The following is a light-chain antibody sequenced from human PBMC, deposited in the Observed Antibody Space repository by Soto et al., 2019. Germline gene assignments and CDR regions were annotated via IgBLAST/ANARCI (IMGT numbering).Light chain of an antibody. CDR1: QDISNY. J-gene: IGKJ4*01. CDR2: DAS. CDR3: QQYEGLPLT. V-gene: IGKV1-33*01. Sequence: DIQMTQSPSSLSASVGDRVTITCQSSQDISNYLNWYQQKPGKAPKLLIFDASNVETGVPSRFSGSGSGTHFNFTIHSLQAEDIATYYCQQYEGLPLTFGGGTKIEI.